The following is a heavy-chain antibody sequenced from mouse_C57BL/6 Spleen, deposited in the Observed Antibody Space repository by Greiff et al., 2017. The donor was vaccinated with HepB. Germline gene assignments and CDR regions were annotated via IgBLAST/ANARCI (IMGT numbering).Heavy chain of an antibody. V-gene: IGHV1-61*01. CDR2: IYPSDSET. Sequence: QVQLQQPGAELVRPGSSVKLSCKASGYTFTSYWMDWVKQRPGQGLEWIGNIYPSDSETHYNQKFKDKATLTVDKSSSTAYMQLSSLTSEDSAVYYCARSGYYYGTGYFDVWGTGTTVTVSS. CDR1: GYTFTSYW. J-gene: IGHJ1*03. D-gene: IGHD1-1*01. CDR3: ARSGYYYGTGYFDV.